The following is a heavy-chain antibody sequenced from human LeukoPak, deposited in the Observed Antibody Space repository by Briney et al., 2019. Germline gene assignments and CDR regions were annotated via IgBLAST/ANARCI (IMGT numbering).Heavy chain of an antibody. CDR3: ARVYYDSSGYYYFDY. V-gene: IGHV4-4*07. CDR1: GGSISSYY. J-gene: IGHJ4*02. Sequence: SETLSLTCTLSGGSISSYYWSWIRQPAPKGLEWIGRIYTSGSTNYHPSLKSRVTMSVDTSKNQFSLKLSSVTAADTAVYYCARVYYDSSGYYYFDYWGQGTLVTVSS. CDR2: IYTSGST. D-gene: IGHD3-22*01.